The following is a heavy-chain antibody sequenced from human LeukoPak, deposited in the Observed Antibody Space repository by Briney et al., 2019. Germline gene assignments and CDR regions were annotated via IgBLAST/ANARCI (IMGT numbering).Heavy chain of an antibody. CDR3: ARIYN. V-gene: IGHV3-66*01. CDR1: GITVSNNY. J-gene: IGHJ4*02. D-gene: IGHD4-11*01. Sequence: GGSLRLSCAASGITVSNNYMSLVRQAPGKGLEWVSLIYSGGSTYYADSVRGRFTISRDSSKNTLYLQMNSLRVEDTAVYYCARIYNWGQGTLVTVPS. CDR2: IYSGGST.